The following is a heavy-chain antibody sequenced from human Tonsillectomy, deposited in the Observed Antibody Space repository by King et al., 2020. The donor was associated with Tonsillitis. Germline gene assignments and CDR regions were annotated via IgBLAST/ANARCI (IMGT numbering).Heavy chain of an antibody. CDR1: GGTFSSYA. Sequence: QLVQSGAEVKKPGSSVKVSCKASGGTFSSYAISWVRQAPGQGLEWMGGIIPIFGTANYAQKFQGRVTITADESTSTDYMELSSLRSEDTAVYYCASPLDGYNYFSDAFDIWGQGTMVTVSS. J-gene: IGHJ3*02. CDR3: ASPLDGYNYFSDAFDI. CDR2: IIPIFGTA. V-gene: IGHV1-69*12. D-gene: IGHD5-24*01.